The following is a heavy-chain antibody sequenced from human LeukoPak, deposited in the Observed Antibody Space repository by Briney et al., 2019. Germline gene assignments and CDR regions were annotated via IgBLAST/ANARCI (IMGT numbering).Heavy chain of an antibody. Sequence: GGSLRLSCAASGFTFSSYEMNWVRQAPGKGLEWVSYISSSGSTMYYADSVKGRFTISRDNAKNSLFPQMNSLRAEDTAVYYCARDCSGVNCYTRNFDYWGQGTLVTVSS. CDR3: ARDCSGVNCYTRNFDY. CDR2: ISSSGSTM. J-gene: IGHJ4*02. CDR1: GFTFSSYE. D-gene: IGHD2-15*01. V-gene: IGHV3-48*03.